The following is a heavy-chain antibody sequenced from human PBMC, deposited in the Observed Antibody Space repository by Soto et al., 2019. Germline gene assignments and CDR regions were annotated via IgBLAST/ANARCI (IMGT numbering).Heavy chain of an antibody. CDR3: ARALGSGWYNYFDY. J-gene: IGHJ4*02. CDR2: IKQDGSGS. D-gene: IGHD6-19*01. Sequence: EVQLVQSGGGLVQSGGSLRLSCAASGFTFSSYWMNWVRQAPGKGLEWVANIKQDGSGSYYVDSVKGRFTISRDNVKNSLYLQMNSLRAEDTAVYYCARALGSGWYNYFDYWGQGTVVTVSS. V-gene: IGHV3-7*04. CDR1: GFTFSSYW.